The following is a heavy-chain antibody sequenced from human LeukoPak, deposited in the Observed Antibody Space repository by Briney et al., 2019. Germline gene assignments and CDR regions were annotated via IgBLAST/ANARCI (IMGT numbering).Heavy chain of an antibody. D-gene: IGHD3-10*01. Sequence: SETLSLTCTVSGGSISSGGYYWSWIRQPPGKGLEWIGYIYYSGSTNYNPSLKSRVTISVDTSKNQFSLKLSSVTAADTAVYYCARHSPLWFGEPYLDYWGQGTLVTVSS. J-gene: IGHJ4*02. V-gene: IGHV4-61*08. CDR3: ARHSPLWFGEPYLDY. CDR1: GGSISSGGYY. CDR2: IYYSGST.